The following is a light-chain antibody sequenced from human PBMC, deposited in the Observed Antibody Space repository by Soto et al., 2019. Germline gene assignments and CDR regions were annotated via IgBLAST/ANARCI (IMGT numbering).Light chain of an antibody. CDR3: QQLNSHPRT. CDR1: KAIFNY. Sequence: DIQLTQSPIFLSASVGDRVTISGRASKAIFNYLAWYQQKPGKAPNLLIFGASTLQSGVPSRFSGSGSGTEFTLTSSSLPPEDFATYYCQQLNSHPRTFGQGTKLEIK. CDR2: GAS. J-gene: IGKJ2*01. V-gene: IGKV1-9*01.